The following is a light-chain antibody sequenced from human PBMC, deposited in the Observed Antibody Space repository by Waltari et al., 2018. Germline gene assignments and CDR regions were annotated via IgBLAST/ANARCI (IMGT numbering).Light chain of an antibody. V-gene: IGLV3-10*01. CDR3: YSTDISGSLWV. CDR2: EDT. J-gene: IGLJ3*02. Sequence: SYELTQPPSVSVSPGQTARIACSGDALPRKYAYWYQHKSGQAPVLVIYEDTKRPSAIPERFSGSSSGAVATLTSSGAQEEDEADYYCYSTDISGSLWVFGGGTKVTVL. CDR1: ALPRKY.